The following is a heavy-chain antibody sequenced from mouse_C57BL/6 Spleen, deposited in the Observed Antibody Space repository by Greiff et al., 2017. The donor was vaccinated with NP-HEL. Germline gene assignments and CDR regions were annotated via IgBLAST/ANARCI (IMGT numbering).Heavy chain of an antibody. CDR2: IYPRSGNT. D-gene: IGHD1-1*01. J-gene: IGHJ1*03. CDR1: GYTFTSYG. CDR3: ARSEHYGSSYCYFDV. V-gene: IGHV1-81*01. Sequence: VQLQQSGAELARPGASVKLSCKASGYTFTSYGISWVKQRTGQGLEWIGEIYPRSGNTYYNEKFKGKATLTADKSSSTAYMELRSLTSEDSAVYFCARSEHYGSSYCYFDVWGTGTTVTVSS.